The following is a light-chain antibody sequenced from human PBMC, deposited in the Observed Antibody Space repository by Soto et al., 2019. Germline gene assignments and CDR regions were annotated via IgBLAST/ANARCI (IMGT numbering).Light chain of an antibody. CDR1: QGISNY. V-gene: IGKV1-27*01. CDR2: AAS. CDR3: QKYDSAPWT. J-gene: IGKJ1*01. Sequence: DIEMTQSPSSLSASVGDRVTITCRASQGISNYLAWYQQRPGKVPKLLIYAASTLQAGVPSRFSGSGSGTDVTLTISSLQPEDVATYYYQKYDSAPWTFGQGTEVEIK.